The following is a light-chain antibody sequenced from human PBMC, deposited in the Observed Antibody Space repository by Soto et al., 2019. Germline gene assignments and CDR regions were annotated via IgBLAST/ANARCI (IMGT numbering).Light chain of an antibody. CDR1: QSVLYSSNNKNY. Sequence: DIVMTQSPDSLAVSLGERATINCKSSQSVLYSSNNKNYLAWYQQKPGQPHKLLIYWASTRESGVPDRFIGSRSGTDFTLTISSLQAEDVAVYYCQQYYSTPYTFGQGTKLEIK. CDR3: QQYYSTPYT. CDR2: WAS. V-gene: IGKV4-1*01. J-gene: IGKJ2*01.